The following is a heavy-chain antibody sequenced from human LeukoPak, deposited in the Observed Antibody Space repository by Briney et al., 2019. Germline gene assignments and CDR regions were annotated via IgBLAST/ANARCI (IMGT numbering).Heavy chain of an antibody. CDR3: ARPTWSYNAFDI. D-gene: IGHD2-15*01. CDR2: ISSSSTYI. J-gene: IGHJ3*02. CDR1: GFTFNNYN. Sequence: GGSLRLSCTASGFTFNNYNLNWVRQAPGKGLEWVSSISSSSTYIYYADSVKGRFAVSRDNAKSSVYLQMNSLRSEDTAVYYCARPTWSYNAFDIWGRGTLVTVSS. V-gene: IGHV3-21*01.